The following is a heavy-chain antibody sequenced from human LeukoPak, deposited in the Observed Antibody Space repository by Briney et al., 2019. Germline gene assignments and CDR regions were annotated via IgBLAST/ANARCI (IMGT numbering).Heavy chain of an antibody. V-gene: IGHV3-21*01. Sequence: PGGSLRLSCAASGFTFSSYSMNWVRQAPGKGLEWVSFISTSSSYIYYADSMKGRVTISRDNAKNSLYLQLNSLRAEDTAVYFCARASSSWYSFDYWGQGTLVTVSS. CDR3: ARASSSWYSFDY. CDR2: ISTSSSYI. J-gene: IGHJ4*02. D-gene: IGHD6-13*01. CDR1: GFTFSSYS.